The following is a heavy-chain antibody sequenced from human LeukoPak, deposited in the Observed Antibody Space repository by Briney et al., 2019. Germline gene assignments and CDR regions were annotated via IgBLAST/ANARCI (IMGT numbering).Heavy chain of an antibody. D-gene: IGHD2-8*02. CDR1: DVSFSDYY. Sequence: PSETLSLTCAVYDVSFSDYYWSWLRQPPGKGLEWIGEINHSGSTNYNPSLKSRVTISVDTSKNQFSLELSSVTAAHTAVYYCARVLRHFDQIDYWGQGTLVTVS. CDR2: INHSGST. J-gene: IGHJ4*02. V-gene: IGHV4-34*01. CDR3: ARVLRHFDQIDY.